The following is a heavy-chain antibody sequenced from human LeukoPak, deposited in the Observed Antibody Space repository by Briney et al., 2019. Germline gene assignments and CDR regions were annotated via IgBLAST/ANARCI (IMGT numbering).Heavy chain of an antibody. D-gene: IGHD2-2*01. J-gene: IGHJ4*02. CDR2: IRYDGSNE. V-gene: IGHV3-30*02. CDR3: AKDESYCSSTSCYGNHFDY. CDR1: GFTFSSYG. Sequence: GGSLRLSCAASGFTFSSYGMHWVRQAPGKGLEWVAFIRYDGSNEYYADSVKGRFTISRDNSKNTLYLQMNSLRAEDTAVYYCAKDESYCSSTSCYGNHFDYWGQGTLVTVSS.